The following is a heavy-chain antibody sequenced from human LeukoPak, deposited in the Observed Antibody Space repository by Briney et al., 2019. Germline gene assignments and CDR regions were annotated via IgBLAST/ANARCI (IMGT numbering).Heavy chain of an antibody. CDR1: GFTVSSNY. Sequence: PGGSLRLSCVASGFTVSSNYMSWVRQAPGKGLEWVSVIYSGGSTYYADSVKGRFTISRDNSKNTLYLQMNSLRVEDTALYFCAKRVGGTPDNWGLGTLVTVSS. J-gene: IGHJ4*02. CDR3: AKRVGGTPDN. V-gene: IGHV3-53*01. D-gene: IGHD1-26*01. CDR2: IYSGGST.